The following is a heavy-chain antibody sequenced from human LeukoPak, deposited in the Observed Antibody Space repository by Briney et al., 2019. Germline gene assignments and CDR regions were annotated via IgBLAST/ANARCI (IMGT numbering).Heavy chain of an antibody. CDR2: IKSRGSGGAT. V-gene: IGHV3-15*01. J-gene: IGHJ4*02. CDR1: GFTFSDAW. CDR3: IWMTTVVTPTH. Sequence: PGGSLRLSCAASGFTFSDAWMSWVRQAPGKGLEWVGRIKSRGSGGATDYAAPVKGRFTISRDDSKTTLYLQMKSLKTEDTAVYYCIWMTTVVTPTHWGQGTLVTVSS. D-gene: IGHD4-23*01.